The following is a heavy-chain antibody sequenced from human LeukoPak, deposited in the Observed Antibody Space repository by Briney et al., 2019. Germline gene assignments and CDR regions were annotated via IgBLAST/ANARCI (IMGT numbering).Heavy chain of an antibody. D-gene: IGHD2-2*02. CDR1: GGSFSGYY. Sequence: SETLSLTCAVYGGSFSGYYWSWIRQPPGKGLERIGEINHSGSTKYNPSLKSRVTISVDTTKNQFSLKLRSVTAADTAVYYCARTLGYCSSTSCYMRLRRGERWFDPWGQGTLVTVSS. J-gene: IGHJ5*02. V-gene: IGHV4-34*01. CDR3: ARTLGYCSSTSCYMRLRRGERWFDP. CDR2: INHSGST.